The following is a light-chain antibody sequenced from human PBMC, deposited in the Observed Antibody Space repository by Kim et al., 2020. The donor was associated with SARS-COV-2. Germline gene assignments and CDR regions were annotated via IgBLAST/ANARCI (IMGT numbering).Light chain of an antibody. J-gene: IGLJ2*01. V-gene: IGLV3-21*04. CDR1: NIGRKS. Sequence: APGKSAMITWRGTNIGRKSVHWSQQKPGQAPVLVIYYDSDRPSGIPERFSGSNSGNTATLTISRVEAGDEADYYCQVWDSSSDHVVFGGGTQLTVL. CDR2: YDS. CDR3: QVWDSSSDHVV.